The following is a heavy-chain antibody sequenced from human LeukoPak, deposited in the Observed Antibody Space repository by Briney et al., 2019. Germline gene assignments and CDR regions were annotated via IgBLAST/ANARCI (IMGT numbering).Heavy chain of an antibody. J-gene: IGHJ6*03. V-gene: IGHV4-39*01. CDR3: ARGVRYYYYMDV. CDR2: IYDSGNT. Sequence: SETLSLTCTVSGGSISSSSYYWGWIRQPPGKGLEWIANIYDSGNTYYNPSLKSRVTISVDTSKKQVSLKLSSVTAADTAVYYCARGVRYYYYMDVWGKGTTVTISS. CDR1: GGSISSSSYY. D-gene: IGHD3-10*01.